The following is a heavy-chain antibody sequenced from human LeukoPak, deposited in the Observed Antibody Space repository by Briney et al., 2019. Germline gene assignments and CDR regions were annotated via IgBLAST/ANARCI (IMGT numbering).Heavy chain of an antibody. CDR2: ISGSGETS. J-gene: IGHJ4*02. CDR1: GFSFSTYA. D-gene: IGHD6-6*01. Sequence: GGSLRLSCAASGFSFSTYAMSWPRQAPGKGLEWVSGISGSGETSYYAASVKGRLTISRDNSNNTLYLQMTSLRADDTAVYYCVRRGSGSSSPFAYWGQGALVIVSS. CDR3: VRRGSGSSSPFAY. V-gene: IGHV3-23*01.